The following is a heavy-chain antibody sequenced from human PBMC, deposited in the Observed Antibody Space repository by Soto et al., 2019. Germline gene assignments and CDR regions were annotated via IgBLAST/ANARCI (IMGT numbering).Heavy chain of an antibody. D-gene: IGHD3-10*01. CDR3: ARGLEVCGGSGSYGSYYYYGMDV. V-gene: IGHV4-34*01. CDR1: VGSFSGYY. Sequence: SETLSLTCAFYVGSFSGYYWSWIRQPPGKGLEWIGEINHSGSTNYNPSLKSRVTISVDTSKNQFSLKLSSVTAADTAVYYCARGLEVCGGSGSYGSYYYYGMDVWGQGTTVTVSS. CDR2: INHSGST. J-gene: IGHJ6*02.